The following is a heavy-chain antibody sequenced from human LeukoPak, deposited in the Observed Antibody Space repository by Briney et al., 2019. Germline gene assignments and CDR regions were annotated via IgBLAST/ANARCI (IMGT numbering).Heavy chain of an antibody. CDR1: GFTFSSYT. Sequence: GGSLRLSCAASGFTFSSYTMNWVRQAPGKGLEWVSSITSSSSYIYYADSLKGRFTLSRDNAKNSLYLQMNSLRAEDTAVYYCARSYSSSRGTFDYWGQGTLVTVSS. CDR2: ITSSSSYI. D-gene: IGHD6-6*01. CDR3: ARSYSSSRGTFDY. V-gene: IGHV3-21*01. J-gene: IGHJ4*02.